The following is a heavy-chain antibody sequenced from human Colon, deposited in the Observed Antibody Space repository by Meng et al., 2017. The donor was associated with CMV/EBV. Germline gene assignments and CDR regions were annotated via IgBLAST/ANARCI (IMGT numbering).Heavy chain of an antibody. J-gene: IGHJ3*02. Sequence: GESLKISCAASGFDVSSAYMMWVRQAPGKGLEWVSMFLSGTSAHADSVKDRFTISRDSSENTLYLQMNSLRPEETAIYYCARDILGRDAFDMWGQGTMVTVSS. CDR3: ARDILGRDAFDM. CDR2: FLSGTSA. D-gene: IGHD1-26*01. V-gene: IGHV3-66*03. CDR1: GFDVSSAY.